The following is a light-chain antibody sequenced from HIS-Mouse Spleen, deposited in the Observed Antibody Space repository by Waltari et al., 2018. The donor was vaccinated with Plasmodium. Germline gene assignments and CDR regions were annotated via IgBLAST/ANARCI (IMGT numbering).Light chain of an antibody. CDR3: QQNYNTWT. V-gene: IGKV1-39*01. CDR2: AAS. Sequence: DIQMTQSPSSLSASVGDRVTITCRASQSISSYLNWYQQKPGKAPKLLIYAASSLQSGVPSRFGGSGSGTDFTLTISSLQPEDFATYYCQQNYNTWTFGQGTKVEIK. CDR1: QSISSY. J-gene: IGKJ1*01.